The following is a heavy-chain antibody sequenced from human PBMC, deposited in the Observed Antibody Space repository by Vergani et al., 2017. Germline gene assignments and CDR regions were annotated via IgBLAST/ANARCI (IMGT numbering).Heavy chain of an antibody. D-gene: IGHD6-13*01. J-gene: IGHJ4*02. Sequence: QVQLQESGPGLVTPSQTLSLTCTVSGGSISSGGYYWSWIRQHPGKGLEWIGYIYYSGSTYYNPSLKSRVTISVDTSKNQFSLNLSSVTAADTAVYYCAREDKQLVRFDYWGQGTLVTVSS. CDR3: AREDKQLVRFDY. V-gene: IGHV4-31*03. CDR1: GGSISSGGYY. CDR2: IYYSGST.